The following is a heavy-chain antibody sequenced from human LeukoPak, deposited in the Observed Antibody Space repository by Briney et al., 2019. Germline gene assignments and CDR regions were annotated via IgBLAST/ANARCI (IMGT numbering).Heavy chain of an antibody. J-gene: IGHJ4*02. CDR1: GGSFSGYY. D-gene: IGHD3-10*01. CDR3: ARGGTTYYYGSGSYYNALASY. Sequence: SETLSLTCAVYGGSFSGYYWSWIRQPPGKGLEWIGEINHSGSTSYNPSLKSRVTISVDTSKNQFSLKLSSVTAADTAVYYCARGGTTYYYGSGSYYNALASYWGQGTLVTVSS. CDR2: INHSGST. V-gene: IGHV4-34*01.